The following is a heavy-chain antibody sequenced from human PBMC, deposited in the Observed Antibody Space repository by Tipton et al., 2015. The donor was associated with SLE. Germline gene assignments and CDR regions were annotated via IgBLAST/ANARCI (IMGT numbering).Heavy chain of an antibody. CDR1: GGSISIIDNY. D-gene: IGHD1-26*01. CDR3: ARGGGSYYDY. CDR2: IHSSGST. Sequence: TLSLTCTVSGGSISIIDNYWGWIRQPPGKGLEWIGSIHSSGSTYYNPSLKSRVTLSVDTSKNHFSLRLSSVTAADTAVYYCARGGGSYYDYWGQGTLVTVSS. V-gene: IGHV4-39*07. J-gene: IGHJ4*02.